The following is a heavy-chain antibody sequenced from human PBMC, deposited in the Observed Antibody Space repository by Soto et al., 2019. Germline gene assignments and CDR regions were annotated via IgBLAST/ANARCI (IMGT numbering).Heavy chain of an antibody. J-gene: IGHJ4*02. V-gene: IGHV1-18*01. CDR2: ISPNSEKT. Sequence: GASVKVSCKASGYTFSNFGISWVRQAPGEGLEWMGWISPNSEKTKIAQRFQGRVTMTTYISTSTSSLELGGLTSDDPPVFYFTKDAKFDDIYTGYLLNALWGQGTPVPV. CDR1: GYTFSNFG. CDR3: TKDAKFDDIYTGYLLNAL. D-gene: IGHD3-9*01.